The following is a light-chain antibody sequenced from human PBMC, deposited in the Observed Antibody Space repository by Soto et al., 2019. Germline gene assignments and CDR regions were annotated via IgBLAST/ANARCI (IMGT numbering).Light chain of an antibody. CDR3: QQRTNWPLT. V-gene: IGKV3-11*01. J-gene: IGKJ4*01. CDR2: DAS. Sequence: EIVLTQSPDTLSLSPGERATLFCRASQRVAKFLAWYQQKGGQAPRLLIFDASTRATDVPGRFNGSGSGTAFTLTISSLEPEDSAVYYCQQRTNWPLTFGGRTKVEVK. CDR1: QRVAKF.